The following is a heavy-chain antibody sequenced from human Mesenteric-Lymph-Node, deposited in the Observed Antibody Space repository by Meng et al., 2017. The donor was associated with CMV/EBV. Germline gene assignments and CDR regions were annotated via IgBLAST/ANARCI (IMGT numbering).Heavy chain of an antibody. D-gene: IGHD2-2*01. CDR1: YTFPSYY. J-gene: IGHJ4*02. CDR3: ARGPIIVVVPAAINYFDY. Sequence: YTFPSYYMHWVRQAPGQGLEWMGIINPSGGSTSYAQKFQGRVTMTRDTSTSTVYMELSSLRSEDTAVYYCARGPIIVVVPAAINYFDYWGQGTLVTVSS. CDR2: INPSGGST. V-gene: IGHV1-46*01.